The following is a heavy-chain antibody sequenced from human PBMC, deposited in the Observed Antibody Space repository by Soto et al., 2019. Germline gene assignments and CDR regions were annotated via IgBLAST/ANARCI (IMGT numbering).Heavy chain of an antibody. CDR2: INPSGGSA. CDR3: ARDRLMAN. V-gene: IGHV1-46*01. J-gene: IGHJ4*02. CDR1: GYTFTSYY. D-gene: IGHD2-21*01. Sequence: ASVKVYCTASGYTFTSYYIHWVRQAPGQGLEWMGTINPSGGSASYAQKFQGRVTLTRDTSTSTVYMELSSLRSEDTAVYYCARDRLMANWGQGTLVTVTS.